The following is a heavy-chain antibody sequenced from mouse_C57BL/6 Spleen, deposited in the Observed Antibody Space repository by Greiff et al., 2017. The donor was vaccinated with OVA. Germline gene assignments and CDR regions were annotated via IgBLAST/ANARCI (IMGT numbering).Heavy chain of an antibody. Sequence: EVQGVESGEGLVKPGGSLKLSCAASGFTFSSYAMSWVRQTPETRLEWVAYISSGGDYIYYADTVKGRFTISRDNARNTLYLKRSSLKSEETDKYYWTRLITTVVEYYAMDYWGQGTSVTVSS. CDR3: TRLITTVVEYYAMDY. CDR2: ISSGGDYI. J-gene: IGHJ4*01. D-gene: IGHD1-1*01. CDR1: GFTFSSYA. V-gene: IGHV5-9-1*02.